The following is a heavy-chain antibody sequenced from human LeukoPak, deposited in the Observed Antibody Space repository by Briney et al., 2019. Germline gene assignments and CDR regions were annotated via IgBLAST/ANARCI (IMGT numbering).Heavy chain of an antibody. CDR2: IIPIFGTA. CDR1: GGTFSSYA. D-gene: IGHD1-26*01. V-gene: IGHV1-69*13. Sequence: GASVKVSCKASGGTFSSYAISWVRQAPGQGLEWMGGIIPIFGTANYAQKFQGRVTTTADESTSTAYMELSSLRSEDTAVYYCARAAYSGSYHSDYWGQGTLVTVSS. J-gene: IGHJ4*02. CDR3: ARAAYSGSYHSDY.